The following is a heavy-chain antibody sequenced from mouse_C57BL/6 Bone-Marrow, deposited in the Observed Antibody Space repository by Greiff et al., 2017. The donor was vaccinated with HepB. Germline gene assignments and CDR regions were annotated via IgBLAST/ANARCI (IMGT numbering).Heavy chain of an antibody. CDR1: GFTFSDYY. D-gene: IGHD2-12*01. V-gene: IGHV5-12*01. CDR3: ARLYSNDGCAMDY. CDR2: ISNGGGST. J-gene: IGHJ4*01. Sequence: EVKLMESGGGLVQPGGSLKLSCAASGFTFSDYYMYWVRQTPEKRLEWVAYISNGGGSTYYPDTVKGRFTISRDNAKHTLYLQMSRLKSEDTAMYYCARLYSNDGCAMDYWGQGTSVTVAS.